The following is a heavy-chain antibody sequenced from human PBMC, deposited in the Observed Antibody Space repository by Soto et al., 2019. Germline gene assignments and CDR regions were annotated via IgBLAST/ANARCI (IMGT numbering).Heavy chain of an antibody. CDR3: ARDSSSWYGDY. D-gene: IGHD6-13*01. J-gene: IGHJ4*02. V-gene: IGHV1-3*01. CDR2: INAGNGNT. CDR1: GYTFTSYA. Sequence: ASVKVSCKASGYTFTSYAMHWVRQAPGQRLEWMGWINAGNGNTKYSQKFQGRVTITRDTSASTAYMGLSSLRSEDTAVYYCARDSSSWYGDYWGQGTLVTVSS.